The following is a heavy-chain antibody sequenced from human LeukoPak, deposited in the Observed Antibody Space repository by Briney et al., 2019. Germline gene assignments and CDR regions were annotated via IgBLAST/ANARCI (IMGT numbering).Heavy chain of an antibody. D-gene: IGHD6-13*01. Sequence: GGSLRLSCAASGFTFDDYAMHWVRQAPGKGLEWVSLISWDGGSTYYADSVKGRFTISRDNSKNSLYLQMNSLRAEDTALYYCARDPGYSSSWRYFDYWGQGTLVTVSP. J-gene: IGHJ4*02. CDR3: ARDPGYSSSWRYFDY. CDR1: GFTFDDYA. V-gene: IGHV3-43D*03. CDR2: ISWDGGST.